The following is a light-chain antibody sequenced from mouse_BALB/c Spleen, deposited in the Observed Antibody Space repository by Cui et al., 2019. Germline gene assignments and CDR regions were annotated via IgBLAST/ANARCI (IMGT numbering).Light chain of an antibody. V-gene: IGKV4-59*01. Sequence: IVLTQSPAIMSASPGEKVTMTCSASSSVSYMHWYQQKSGTSPKRWIYDTSKLASGVPARFSGSGSGTSYSLTSSSMEAEDAATYYCQQWSSNPPTFGGGTKLEIK. J-gene: IGKJ1*01. CDR1: SSVSY. CDR3: QQWSSNPPT. CDR2: DTS.